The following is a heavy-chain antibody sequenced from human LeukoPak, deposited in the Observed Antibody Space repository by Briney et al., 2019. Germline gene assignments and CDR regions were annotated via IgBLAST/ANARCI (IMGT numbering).Heavy chain of an antibody. D-gene: IGHD3-10*01. CDR3: ARDRGDRSLDY. CDR1: GFTFRSYE. J-gene: IGHJ4*02. V-gene: IGHV3-48*03. CDR2: ISSSGSTI. Sequence: GGSLRLSCAASGFTFRSYEMNWVGKAPGKGLEWVSYISSSGSTIYYADSVKGRFTISRDNAKNSLYLQMNSLRAEDTAVYYCARDRGDRSLDYWGQGTLVTVSS.